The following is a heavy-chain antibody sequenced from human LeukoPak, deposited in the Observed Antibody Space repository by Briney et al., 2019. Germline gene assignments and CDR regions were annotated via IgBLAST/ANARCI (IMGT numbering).Heavy chain of an antibody. V-gene: IGHV1-2*02. J-gene: IGHJ2*01. CDR2: INPNSGGT. CDR1: GYTFTGYY. Sequence: ASVKVSCKASGYTFTGYYMHWVRQAPGQRLEWMGWINPNSGGTNYAQKFQGRVTMTRDTSINTAYMELSRLRSDDTAGYYCAINPDSGGGGSVWYFDLWGRGTLVTVSS. CDR3: AINPDSGGGGSVWYFDL. D-gene: IGHD3-22*01.